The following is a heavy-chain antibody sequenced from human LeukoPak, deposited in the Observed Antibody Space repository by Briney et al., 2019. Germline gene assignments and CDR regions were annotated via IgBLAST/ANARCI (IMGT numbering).Heavy chain of an antibody. CDR1: GGSISSYY. CDR2: ISYSGIT. V-gene: IGHV4-59*12. J-gene: IGHJ4*02. CDR3: ARRRMHSSSWPFGY. D-gene: IGHD6-13*01. Sequence: PSETLSLTCTVSGGSISSYYWSWIRQPPGKGLEWIGYISYSGITNYNPSLKSRVTISIDTSKNQFSLKLSSVTAADTAVYYCARRRMHSSSWPFGYWGQGTLVTVSS.